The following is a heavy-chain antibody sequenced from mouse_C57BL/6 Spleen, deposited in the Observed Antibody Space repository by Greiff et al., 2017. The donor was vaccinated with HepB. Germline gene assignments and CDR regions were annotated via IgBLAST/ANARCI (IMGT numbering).Heavy chain of an antibody. Sequence: QVQLQQPGAELVRPGSSVKLSCKASGYTFTSYWMDWVKQRPGQGLEWIGNIYPSDSETHYNQKFKDKATLTVDKSSSTAYMQLSSLTSEDSAVYYCAREGAYYSNPFAYWGQGTLVTVSA. CDR2: IYPSDSET. J-gene: IGHJ3*01. CDR1: GYTFTSYW. V-gene: IGHV1-61*01. D-gene: IGHD2-5*01. CDR3: AREGAYYSNPFAY.